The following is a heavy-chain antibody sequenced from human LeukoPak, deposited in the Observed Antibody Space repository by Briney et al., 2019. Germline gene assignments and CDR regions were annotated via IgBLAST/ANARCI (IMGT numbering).Heavy chain of an antibody. J-gene: IGHJ4*02. D-gene: IGHD6-13*01. Sequence: SETLSLTCAVYGGSFSGYYWSWIRQPPGKGLEWIGEINHSGSTNYNPSLKSRVTISVDTSKNQFSLKLSSVTAADTAVYYCARDNIAVAAALDYWGQGTLVTVSS. CDR2: INHSGST. CDR1: GGSFSGYY. V-gene: IGHV4-34*01. CDR3: ARDNIAVAAALDY.